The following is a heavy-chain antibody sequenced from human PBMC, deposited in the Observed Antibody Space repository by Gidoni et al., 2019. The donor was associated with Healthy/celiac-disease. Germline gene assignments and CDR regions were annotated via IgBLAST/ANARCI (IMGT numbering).Heavy chain of an antibody. D-gene: IGHD6-19*01. Sequence: QVTLKESGPVLVHPTETLTLTCTVSGFSLSNARMGVSWIRQPPGKALEWFAHIYSNDEKSYSTSLKSRLTISKDNSKSQVVLTMTNRDPVDTATYYCARTAGTLFDYWGQGTLVTVSS. J-gene: IGHJ4*02. V-gene: IGHV2-26*01. CDR2: IYSNDEK. CDR1: GFSLSNARMG. CDR3: ARTAGTLFDY.